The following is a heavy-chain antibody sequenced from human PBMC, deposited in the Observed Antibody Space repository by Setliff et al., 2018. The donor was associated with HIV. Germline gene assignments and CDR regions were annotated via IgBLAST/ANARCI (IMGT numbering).Heavy chain of an antibody. V-gene: IGHV4-59*08. Sequence: SETLSLTCSVSGGSVNSYHWSWIRQPPGTGLEWIGYIYKSGTTNYSPSLKSRVTISAGPSKNQLSRKLTSVTAADTAVYYCASQVTGYHDFWSGYLGYFDYWDQGLLVTVSS. D-gene: IGHD3-3*01. CDR2: IYKSGTT. J-gene: IGHJ4*02. CDR3: ASQVTGYHDFWSGYLGYFDY. CDR1: GGSVNSYH.